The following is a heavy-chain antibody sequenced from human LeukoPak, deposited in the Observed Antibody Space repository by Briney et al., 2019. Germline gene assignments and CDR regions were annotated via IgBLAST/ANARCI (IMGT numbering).Heavy chain of an antibody. Sequence: GASVKVSCKASGYTFTSYDINWVRRATGQGPEWMGWMNPNSGNTGYAQKFQGRVTITRNTSISTAYMELSSLRSEDTAVYYCARGSGYSGSYWYFDLWGRGTLVTVSS. CDR1: GYTFTSYD. V-gene: IGHV1-8*03. CDR3: ARGSGYSGSYWYFDL. J-gene: IGHJ2*01. D-gene: IGHD1-26*01. CDR2: MNPNSGNT.